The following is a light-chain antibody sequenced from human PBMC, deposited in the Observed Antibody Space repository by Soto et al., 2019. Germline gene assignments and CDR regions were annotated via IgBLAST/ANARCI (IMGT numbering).Light chain of an antibody. Sequence: DIRMTQSPSSLSASVGDRVTITCRASQSIDTHLNWYQQHPGKAPNSLIYEASHLQSGVPSRFSGSGSGPDFTLTISGLQPDDSATYYCHQTYRPPDTFGQGTKVEI. V-gene: IGKV1-39*01. J-gene: IGKJ1*01. CDR1: QSIDTH. CDR3: HQTYRPPDT. CDR2: EAS.